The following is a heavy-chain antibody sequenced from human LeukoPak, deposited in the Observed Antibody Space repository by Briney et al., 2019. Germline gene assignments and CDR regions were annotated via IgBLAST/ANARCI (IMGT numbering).Heavy chain of an antibody. V-gene: IGHV4-59*08. Sequence: SETLSPTCTVSGASISRHYWSWIRQAPGKGLEWIGDTSYGGSTNYTPSLKTRVTISGDTSKTQFSLKLSSVTAADTAVFYCARHVGPGYSYGFDNWGQGTLVTVSS. CDR3: ARHVGPGYSYGFDN. D-gene: IGHD5-18*01. J-gene: IGHJ4*02. CDR1: GASISRHY. CDR2: TSYGGST.